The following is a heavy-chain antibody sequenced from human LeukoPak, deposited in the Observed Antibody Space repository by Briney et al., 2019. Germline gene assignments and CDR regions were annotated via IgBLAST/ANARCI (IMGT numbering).Heavy chain of an antibody. Sequence: GGSLRLSCAASGFTFSSYSMNWVRQAPGKGLEWVSSISSSSSYIYYADSVKGRFTISRDNAKNSLYLQMNSLRAEDTAVYYCARARPYYYDTDELDYWGRGTLVTVSS. V-gene: IGHV3-21*01. CDR1: GFTFSSYS. CDR3: ARARPYYYDTDELDY. J-gene: IGHJ4*02. CDR2: ISSSSSYI. D-gene: IGHD3-22*01.